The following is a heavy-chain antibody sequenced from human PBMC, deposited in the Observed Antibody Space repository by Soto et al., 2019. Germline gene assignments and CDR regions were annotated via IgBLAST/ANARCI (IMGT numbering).Heavy chain of an antibody. CDR1: GFTFSSYA. Sequence: EVQLLDSGGGLVQPGGSLRLSCAASGFTFSSYAMSWVRQAPGKGLEWVSAISGSAITTYYADSVKGRFTISRDNSKKTVYLQMNSLRAEDTAIYYCAKVIVARGGMDVWAEGPPSPSP. CDR2: ISGSAITT. V-gene: IGHV3-23*01. J-gene: IGHJ6*02. D-gene: IGHD6-6*01. CDR3: AKVIVARGGMDV.